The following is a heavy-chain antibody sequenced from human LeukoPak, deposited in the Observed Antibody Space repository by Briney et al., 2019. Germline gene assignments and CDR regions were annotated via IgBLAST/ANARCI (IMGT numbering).Heavy chain of an antibody. CDR3: TRTVLDCTNGVCYDY. J-gene: IGHJ4*02. CDR1: GYTFTSYG. Sequence: ASVKVSCKTSGYTFTSYGLSWVRQAPGQGLEWMGWISPYNGNTEYAQNFQGRGTVTTDTSTNTAYMELRRLRSDDTAVYYCTRTVLDCTNGVCYDYWGQGTLVTVSP. D-gene: IGHD2-8*01. CDR2: ISPYNGNT. V-gene: IGHV1-18*01.